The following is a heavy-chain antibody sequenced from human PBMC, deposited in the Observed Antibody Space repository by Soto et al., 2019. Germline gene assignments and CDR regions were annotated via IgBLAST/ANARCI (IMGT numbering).Heavy chain of an antibody. J-gene: IGHJ4*02. D-gene: IGHD6-19*01. V-gene: IGHV1-8*01. CDR1: GYTFTSYD. Sequence: ASVKVSCKASGYTFTSYDINWVRQATGQGLEWMGWMNPNSGNTGYAQKFQGRVTMTRNTSISTAYMELSSLRSEDTAVYYCARERPPPGPQWLGKGYYFDYWGQGTLVTVSS. CDR2: MNPNSGNT. CDR3: ARERPPPGPQWLGKGYYFDY.